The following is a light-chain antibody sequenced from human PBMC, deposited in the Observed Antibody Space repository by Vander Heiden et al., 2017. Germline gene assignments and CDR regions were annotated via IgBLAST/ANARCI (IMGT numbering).Light chain of an antibody. V-gene: IGLV3-1*01. CDR3: QAWDRNTGV. CDR1: TLGEKY. J-gene: IGLJ1*01. CDR2: KDI. Sequence: SYELTQPPSVSVSPGQPATIACSGATLGEKYTSWYQQKPGQSPVLVMYKDIQRPSGSPVRFSGSSSANTAVLTISGTQPMDEDDYYCQAWDRNTGVFGTGTKVTVL.